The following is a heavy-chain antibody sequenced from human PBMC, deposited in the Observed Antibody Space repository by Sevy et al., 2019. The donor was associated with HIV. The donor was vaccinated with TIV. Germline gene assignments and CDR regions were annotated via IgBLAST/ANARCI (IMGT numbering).Heavy chain of an antibody. Sequence: GGSLRLSCAASGFTFSTYGMHWVRQAPGKGLEWVAVMWFDGSNTYYVDSVKGRFTISRDIAKNTLHLQMNSLRADDTAVYYCARDLEFYDYGDYGPAFMPDYWGQGTLVTVSS. CDR1: GFTFSTYG. CDR3: ARDLEFYDYGDYGPAFMPDY. D-gene: IGHD4-17*01. CDR2: MWFDGSNT. J-gene: IGHJ4*02. V-gene: IGHV3-33*01.